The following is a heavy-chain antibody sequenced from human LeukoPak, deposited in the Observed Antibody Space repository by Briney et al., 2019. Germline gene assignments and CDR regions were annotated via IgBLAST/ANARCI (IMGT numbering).Heavy chain of an antibody. CDR1: GFTISSHA. Sequence: PGRSLRLSCAASGFTISSHAMSWVRQAPGKGLEWVSAISGSGGSTNYADSVKGRFTISRDNSKNTLYLQMNSLRAEDTAIYFCAKNPYDILTGYLYYFDFWGQGTLVTVSS. D-gene: IGHD3-9*01. CDR2: ISGSGGST. V-gene: IGHV3-23*01. CDR3: AKNPYDILTGYLYYFDF. J-gene: IGHJ4*02.